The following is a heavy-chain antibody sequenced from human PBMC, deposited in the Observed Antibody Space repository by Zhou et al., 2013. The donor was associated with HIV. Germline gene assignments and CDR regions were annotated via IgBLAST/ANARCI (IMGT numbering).Heavy chain of an antibody. V-gene: IGHV1-69*04. CDR1: GGNFSTSS. CDR2: IIPVLNKT. D-gene: IGHD4-4*01. J-gene: IGHJ4*02. Sequence: QVQLVQSGAEVKKPGSSVRVSCKVSGGNFSTSSISWVRQAPGQGLEWMGRIIPVLNKTNYAQQFQGGVTITADKSTSTVYLDLTSLKSEDSAIYYCARGDHGGNLDFWGQGTLVAVSS. CDR3: ARGDHGGNLDF.